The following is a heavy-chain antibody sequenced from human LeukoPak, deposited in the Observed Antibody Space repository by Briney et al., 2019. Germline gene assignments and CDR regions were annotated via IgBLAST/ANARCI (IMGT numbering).Heavy chain of an antibody. CDR1: GFTFSTCA. V-gene: IGHV3-23*01. Sequence: AGGSLRLSYAASGFTFSTCAMAWVRQVPGKGLEWVAAVSGNSDSMHYADSVKGRFTISRDNSRNTLFLQMNTLRGDDTAIYYCAKANRVATRAYESWGQGTLVTVSS. CDR2: VSGNSDSM. D-gene: IGHD5-12*01. J-gene: IGHJ5*02. CDR3: AKANRVATRAYES.